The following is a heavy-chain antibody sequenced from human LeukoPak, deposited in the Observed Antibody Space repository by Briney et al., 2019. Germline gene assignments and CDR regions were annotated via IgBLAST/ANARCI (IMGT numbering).Heavy chain of an antibody. J-gene: IGHJ6*02. Sequence: PGGSLRLSCSASGFTFNDFNMNWVRQAPGKGLEWVSSISSSTGYIYYADSLKGRFTISRDYTKNSLYLQMNSLSAEDTAVYYCARVGPLTNSYVMDVWGQGTTVTVSS. V-gene: IGHV3-21*01. CDR1: GFTFNDFN. D-gene: IGHD3-9*01. CDR3: ARVGPLTNSYVMDV. CDR2: ISSSTGYI.